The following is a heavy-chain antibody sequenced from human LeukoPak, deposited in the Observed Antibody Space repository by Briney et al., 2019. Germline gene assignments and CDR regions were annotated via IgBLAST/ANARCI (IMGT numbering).Heavy chain of an antibody. V-gene: IGHV4-39*01. Sequence: GSLRLSCAASGFTVSSNYMSWVRQPPGKGLEWIGSIYYSGSTYYNPSLKSRVTISVDTSKNQFYLKLSSVTAADTAVYYCARQVTGTYYYHYYMDVWGKGTTVTVSS. CDR1: GFTVSSNY. CDR2: IYYSGST. J-gene: IGHJ6*03. CDR3: ARQVTGTYYYHYYMDV. D-gene: IGHD1-20*01.